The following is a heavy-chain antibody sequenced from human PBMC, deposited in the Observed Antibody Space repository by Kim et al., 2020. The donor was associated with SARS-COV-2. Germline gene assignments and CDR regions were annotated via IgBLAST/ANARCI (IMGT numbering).Heavy chain of an antibody. J-gene: IGHJ4*02. CDR2: ISYDGSNK. D-gene: IGHD2-21*02. V-gene: IGHV3-30-3*01. CDR1: GFTFSSYA. Sequence: GGSLRLSCAASGFTFSSYAMHWVRQAPGKGLEWLAVISYDGSNKYYADSVKGRFTISRDNSKNTLYLQMNSLRAVDTAVYYCARDHDSGMTAPQAAEDYWGQGTLVTVSS. CDR3: ARDHDSGMTAPQAAEDY.